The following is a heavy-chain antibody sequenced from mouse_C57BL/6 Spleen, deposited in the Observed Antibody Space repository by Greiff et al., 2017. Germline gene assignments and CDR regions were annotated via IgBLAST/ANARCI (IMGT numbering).Heavy chain of an antibody. D-gene: IGHD4-1*01. CDR1: GFTFSSYA. CDR3: ARGGNWALDY. J-gene: IGHJ2*01. V-gene: IGHV5-4*03. CDR2: ISDGGSYS. Sequence: DVMLVESGGGLLKPGGSLILSCAASGFTFSSYAMSWFRQTPYKTLALVATISDGGSYSYYPDNVKGRFTISRDNAKNNLYLQMSHLKSEDTAMYYCARGGNWALDYWGQGTTLTVSS.